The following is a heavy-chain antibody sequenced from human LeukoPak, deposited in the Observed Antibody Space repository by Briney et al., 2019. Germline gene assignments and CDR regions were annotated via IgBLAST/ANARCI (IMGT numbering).Heavy chain of an antibody. D-gene: IGHD3-22*01. J-gene: IGHJ4*02. Sequence: GGSLRLSCAASGFTFSTYSMNWARQAPGKGLEWVSVITSSSDYIYYADSLKGRFTVSRDNAKNSLYLQVNSLRAEDTAVYYCVRESVYYDSSGYYNVLDYWGQGTLVTVSS. V-gene: IGHV3-21*01. CDR1: GFTFSTYS. CDR2: ITSSSDYI. CDR3: VRESVYYDSSGYYNVLDY.